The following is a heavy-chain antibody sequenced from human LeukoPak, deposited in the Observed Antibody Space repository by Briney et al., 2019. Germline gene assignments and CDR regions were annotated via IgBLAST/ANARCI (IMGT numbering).Heavy chain of an antibody. Sequence: GGSLRLSCAASGFTFSSYAMSWVRQAPGKGLEWVSAISGSGGSTYYADSVKGRFTISRHNSKNTLYLQMNSLRAEDTAVYYCAKITAPGYYDFWSGYVEVIYYSDYWGQGTLVTVSS. CDR3: AKITAPGYYDFWSGYVEVIYYSDY. CDR1: GFTFSSYA. D-gene: IGHD3-3*01. J-gene: IGHJ4*02. V-gene: IGHV3-23*01. CDR2: ISGSGGST.